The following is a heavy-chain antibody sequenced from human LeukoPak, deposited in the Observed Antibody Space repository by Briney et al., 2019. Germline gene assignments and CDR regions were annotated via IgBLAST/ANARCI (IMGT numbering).Heavy chain of an antibody. CDR2: ISAYNGYT. Sequence: ASVKVSCMASAYTFSSYGIGWVRQAPGQGLEWMGWISAYNGYTNYAQKLQGRVTMTTDTSTSTAYMELSSLRSDDTAVYYCARGFPPRRNYDSRGYYSYYFDYWGQGALVTVSS. CDR1: AYTFSSYG. CDR3: ARGFPPRRNYDSRGYYSYYFDY. J-gene: IGHJ4*02. V-gene: IGHV1-18*01. D-gene: IGHD3-22*01.